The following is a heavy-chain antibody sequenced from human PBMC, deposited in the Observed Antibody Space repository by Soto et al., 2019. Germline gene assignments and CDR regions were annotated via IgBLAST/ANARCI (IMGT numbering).Heavy chain of an antibody. CDR2: ISYDGSNK. D-gene: IGHD3-22*01. J-gene: IGHJ4*02. V-gene: IGHV3-30*18. Sequence: GGSLRLSCAASGFTFSSYGMHWVRQAPGKGLEWVAVISYDGSNKYYADSVKGRFTISRDNSKNTLYLQMNSLRAEDTAVYYCAKVDRHYDSSGYFPPHLPFDYRAQRTPVTVSS. CDR1: GFTFSSYG. CDR3: AKVDRHYDSSGYFPPHLPFDY.